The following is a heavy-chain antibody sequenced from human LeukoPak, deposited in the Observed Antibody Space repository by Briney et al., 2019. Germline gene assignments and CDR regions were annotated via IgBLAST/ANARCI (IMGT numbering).Heavy chain of an antibody. CDR3: ARGLRFALDV. Sequence: PSETLSLTCTVSGGSISSGSYYWSWIRQPAGKGLEWIGRIYTSGSTNYNPSLKSRVTISVDTSKNQFSLKLSSVTAADTAVYYCARGLRFALDVGGKGTTVTVSS. CDR2: IYTSGST. CDR1: GGSISSGSYY. D-gene: IGHD3-3*01. V-gene: IGHV4-61*02. J-gene: IGHJ6*04.